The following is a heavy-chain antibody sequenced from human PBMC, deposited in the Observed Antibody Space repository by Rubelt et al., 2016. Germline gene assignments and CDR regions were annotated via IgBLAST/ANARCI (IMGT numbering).Heavy chain of an antibody. V-gene: IGHV4-34*01. CDR2: INHSGST. Sequence: EWIGEINHSGSTNYNPSLKSRVTISVDTSKNQFSLKLSSVTAADTAVYYCARLELPEYWGFGYWGQGTLVTVSS. CDR3: ARLELPEYWGFGY. D-gene: IGHD3-16*01. J-gene: IGHJ4*02.